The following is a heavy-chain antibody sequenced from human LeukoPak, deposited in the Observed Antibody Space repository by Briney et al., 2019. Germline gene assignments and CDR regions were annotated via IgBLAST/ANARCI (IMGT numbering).Heavy chain of an antibody. CDR3: AREHYFYHMDG. CDR2: VNQGGTEK. J-gene: IGHJ6*03. CDR1: GFTFRSQW. Sequence: PGGSLRLSCAASGFTFRSQWMVWVRQTPGKGLEWVANVNQGGTEKVYVDSVKGRFTISRDNAETSLYLQMNSLRVEDTAVYYCAREHYFYHMDGWGEGTTVTVSS. V-gene: IGHV3-7*01.